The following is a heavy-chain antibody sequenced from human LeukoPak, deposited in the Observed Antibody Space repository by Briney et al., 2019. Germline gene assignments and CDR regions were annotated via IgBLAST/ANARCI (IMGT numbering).Heavy chain of an antibody. CDR3: AKLLSLAVADYFDY. CDR1: GITFSSYA. V-gene: IGHV3-23*01. CDR2: ISGSGGST. J-gene: IGHJ4*02. Sequence: PGGSLRLSCAASGITFSSYAMSWVRQAPGKGLEWVSAISGSGGSTYSADSVKGRFTITRENSKNTLYLQMNSLRAEDTAVYYCAKLLSLAVADYFDYWGQGTLVTVSS. D-gene: IGHD6-19*01.